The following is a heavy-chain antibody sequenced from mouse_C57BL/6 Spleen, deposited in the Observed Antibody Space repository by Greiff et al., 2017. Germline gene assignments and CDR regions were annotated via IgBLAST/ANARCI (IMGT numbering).Heavy chain of an antibody. J-gene: IGHJ2*01. D-gene: IGHD3-2*02. CDR2: IYPGDGDT. V-gene: IGHV1-82*01. CDR1: GYAFSSSW. Sequence: QVQLQQSGPELVKPGASVKISCKASGYAFSSSWMHWVKQRPGKGLEWIGRIYPGDGDTNYNGKFKGKATLTADKSSSTAYMQLSSLTSEDSAVXLCARVGSGYVDYFDYWGQGTTLTVSS. CDR3: ARVGSGYVDYFDY.